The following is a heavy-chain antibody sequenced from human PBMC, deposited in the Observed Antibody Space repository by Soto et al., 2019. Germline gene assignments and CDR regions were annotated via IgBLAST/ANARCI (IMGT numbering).Heavy chain of an antibody. Sequence: QVQLVQSGAEVKKPGASVKVSCKASGYTFTSYGISWVRQAPGQGLEWMGWISAYNGNTNYAQKLQGRVTMTTDTSTGTAYIALRSLISDDTAVYYWARETLAGTTGFDYCGKGTLVTVSS. CDR1: GYTFTSYG. J-gene: IGHJ4*02. D-gene: IGHD6-19*01. V-gene: IGHV1-18*01. CDR2: ISAYNGNT. CDR3: ARETLAGTTGFDY.